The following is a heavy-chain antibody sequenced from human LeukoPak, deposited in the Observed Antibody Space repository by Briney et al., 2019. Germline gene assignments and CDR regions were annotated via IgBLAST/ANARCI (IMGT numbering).Heavy chain of an antibody. D-gene: IGHD3-22*01. CDR1: GDSVSSNSAA. V-gene: IGHV6-1*01. CDR2: TYYRSKWYN. J-gene: IGHJ4*02. CDR3: ARVRTGLLAPSKYYYDSSGPLEN. Sequence: QTXXXTCXISGDSVSSNSAAWNWIRQSXSXXXXXLGRTYYRSKWYNDYAVSVKSRITINPDTSKNQFSLQLSSVTAADTAVYYCARVRTGLLAPSKYYYDSSGPLENWGQGTLVTVSS.